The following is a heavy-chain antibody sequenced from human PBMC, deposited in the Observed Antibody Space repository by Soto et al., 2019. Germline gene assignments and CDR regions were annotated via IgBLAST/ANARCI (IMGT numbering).Heavy chain of an antibody. D-gene: IGHD3-16*02. J-gene: IGHJ3*02. Sequence: SETLSLTCPFSGVSISSYYWSWIRQPPGKGLEWIGYIYYSGSTNYNPSLKSRVTISVDTSKNQFSLKLSSVTAADTAVYYCARLYGLDAFDIWGQGTMVTVSS. CDR3: ARLYGLDAFDI. CDR1: GVSISSYY. V-gene: IGHV4-59*08. CDR2: IYYSGST.